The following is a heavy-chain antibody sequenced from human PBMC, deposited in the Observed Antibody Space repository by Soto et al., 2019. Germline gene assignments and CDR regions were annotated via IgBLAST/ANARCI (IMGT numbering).Heavy chain of an antibody. Sequence: QVQLQESGPGLVKPSQTLSLTCTVSGGSISSGGYYWSWIRQHPGKGLEWIGYIYYSGSTYYNPSLKSRVTISVDTSKNQFSLKLSSVTAADTAVYYCARGREQLVPGRNYFDYWGQGTLVTVSS. CDR3: ARGREQLVPGRNYFDY. D-gene: IGHD6-6*01. CDR2: IYYSGST. V-gene: IGHV4-31*03. J-gene: IGHJ4*02. CDR1: GGSISSGGYY.